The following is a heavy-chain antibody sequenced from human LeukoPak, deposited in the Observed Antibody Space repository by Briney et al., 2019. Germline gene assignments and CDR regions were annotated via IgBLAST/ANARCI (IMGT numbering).Heavy chain of an antibody. CDR3: TRNPSLSTEREFEY. CDR2: ISGSGGST. V-gene: IGHV3-23*01. Sequence: GGSLRLSCAASGFTFSSYVMSWVRQAPGKGLEWVTAISGSGGSTYYADSVKGRFTISRDNSKNTLYLQMNSLRVEDTAVYYCTRNPSLSTEREFEYWGQGSLVTVSS. D-gene: IGHD1-1*01. J-gene: IGHJ4*02. CDR1: GFTFSSYV.